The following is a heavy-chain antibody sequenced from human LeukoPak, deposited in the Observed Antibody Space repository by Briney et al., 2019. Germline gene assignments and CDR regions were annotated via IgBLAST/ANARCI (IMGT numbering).Heavy chain of an antibody. D-gene: IGHD2-2*03. CDR1: GGSISSYY. Sequence: SETLSLTCTVSGGSISSYYWTWIRQPPGKGLEWIWYIYYSGSTKYNPSLKSRVTMSVDTSKNRFSLKLSSATAADTAVYYCARHRGYCSSTSCSYNWFDPWGQGTLVTVSS. J-gene: IGHJ5*02. V-gene: IGHV4-59*08. CDR2: IYYSGST. CDR3: ARHRGYCSSTSCSYNWFDP.